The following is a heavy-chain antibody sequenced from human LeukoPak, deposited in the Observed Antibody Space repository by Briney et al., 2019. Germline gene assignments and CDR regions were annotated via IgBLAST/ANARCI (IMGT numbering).Heavy chain of an antibody. D-gene: IGHD1-26*01. J-gene: IGHJ4*02. V-gene: IGHV3-30-3*01. CDR2: ISYDGSNK. Sequence: GGSLRLSRAASGFTFSSYAMHWVRQAPGKGLEWVAVISYDGSNKYYADSVKGRFTISRDNSKNTLYLQMNSLRAEDTAVYYCARVPELSYFDYWGQGTLVTVSS. CDR3: ARVPELSYFDY. CDR1: GFTFSSYA.